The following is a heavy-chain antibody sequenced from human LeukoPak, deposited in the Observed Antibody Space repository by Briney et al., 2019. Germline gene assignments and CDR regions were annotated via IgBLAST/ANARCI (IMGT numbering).Heavy chain of an antibody. D-gene: IGHD2-2*01. CDR1: GYTFTSYG. J-gene: IGHJ6*03. CDR2: ISAYNGNT. Sequence: ASVKVSCKASGYTFTSYGISWVRQAPGQGLEWMGWISAYNGNTNYAQKLQGRVTMTTDTSTSTAYMELRSLRSDDTAVYYCARGVPAARYYYYYYYMDVWGKGTTVTVSS. CDR3: ARGVPAARYYYYYYYMDV. V-gene: IGHV1-18*01.